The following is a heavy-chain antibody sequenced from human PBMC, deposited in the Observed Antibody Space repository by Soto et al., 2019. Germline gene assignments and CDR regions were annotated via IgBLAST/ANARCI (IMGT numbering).Heavy chain of an antibody. CDR2: ISGSGGST. J-gene: IGHJ4*02. D-gene: IGHD6-19*01. CDR1: GFTFSSYA. V-gene: IGHV3-23*01. CDR3: AKVRASTAYSSGWYFDY. Sequence: GGSLRLSCAASGFTFSSYAMSWVRQAPGKGLEWVSAISGSGGSTYYADSVKGRFTISRDNSKNTLYLQMNSLRAEDTAVYYCAKVRASTAYSSGWYFDYWAREPWSPSPQ.